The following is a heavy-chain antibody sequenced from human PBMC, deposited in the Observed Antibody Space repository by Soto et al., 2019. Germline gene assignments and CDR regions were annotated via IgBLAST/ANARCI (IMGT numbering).Heavy chain of an antibody. V-gene: IGHV2-5*02. CDR2: IYWDDDK. CDR3: AHRPSYCSGGSCYSGFDY. J-gene: IGHJ4*02. Sequence: QITLKESGPTLVKPTQTLTLTCTFSGFSLSTSGVGVGWIRQPPGKALEWLALIYWDDDKRYSPSLKSRLTITKXTXXXQXFLTMTNMDPVDTATYYCAHRPSYCSGGSCYSGFDYWGQGTLVTVSS. CDR1: GFSLSTSGVG. D-gene: IGHD2-15*01.